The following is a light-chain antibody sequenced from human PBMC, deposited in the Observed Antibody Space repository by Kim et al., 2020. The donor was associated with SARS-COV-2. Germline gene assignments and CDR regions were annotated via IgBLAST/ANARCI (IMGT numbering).Light chain of an antibody. Sequence: SSELTQDPAVSVALGQTVRITCQGDSLRSYYASWYQQKPGQAPVLVIYGKNNRPSGIPDRFSGSSSGNTASLTITGAQAEDEADYYCNSRDSSGNHPVFAPGTKVTVL. V-gene: IGLV3-19*01. CDR2: GKN. CDR3: NSRDSSGNHPV. J-gene: IGLJ1*01. CDR1: SLRSYY.